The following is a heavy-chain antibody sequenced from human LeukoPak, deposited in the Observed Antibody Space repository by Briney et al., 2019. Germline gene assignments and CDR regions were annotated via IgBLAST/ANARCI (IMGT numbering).Heavy chain of an antibody. CDR1: ESTFSNYW. CDR2: IKEDGSEK. J-gene: IGHJ4*02. Sequence: GGSLRLSCAASESTFSNYWMTWVRQAPGKGLGWVANIKEDGSEKYYVDSVKGRFTISRDNAKNSLYLQMNSLRVEDTAMYYCAIMEGYKWGQGTLVTVSS. D-gene: IGHD5-24*01. V-gene: IGHV3-7*01. CDR3: AIMEGYK.